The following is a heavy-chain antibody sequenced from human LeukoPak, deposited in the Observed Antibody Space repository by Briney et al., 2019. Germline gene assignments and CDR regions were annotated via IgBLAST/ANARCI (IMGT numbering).Heavy chain of an antibody. Sequence: SVKVSCKASGGTFSSYAISWVRQAPGQGLEWMGGIIPIFGTANYAQKFQGRVTITADESTSTAYMELSSLRSDDTAVYYCARDTKRSRARWENLGFDPWGQGTLVTVSS. V-gene: IGHV1-69*01. D-gene: IGHD1-26*01. CDR1: GGTFSSYA. CDR2: IIPIFGTA. J-gene: IGHJ5*02. CDR3: ARDTKRSRARWENLGFDP.